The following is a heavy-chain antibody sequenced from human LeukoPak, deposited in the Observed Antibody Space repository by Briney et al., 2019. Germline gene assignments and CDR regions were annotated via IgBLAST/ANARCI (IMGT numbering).Heavy chain of an antibody. V-gene: IGHV4-59*11. D-gene: IGHD3-10*01. CDR3: ARGVRL. Sequence: SDTVSLTCTVSGGPIGSHCYNWVRQPPEKGLEWIGCVYYSGSTNYTPSLKSRVTISVDTSKNQFSLNLNSVTAADTAVYYCARGVRLWSQETLVTVSS. CDR1: GGPIGSHC. CDR2: VYYSGST. J-gene: IGHJ4*02.